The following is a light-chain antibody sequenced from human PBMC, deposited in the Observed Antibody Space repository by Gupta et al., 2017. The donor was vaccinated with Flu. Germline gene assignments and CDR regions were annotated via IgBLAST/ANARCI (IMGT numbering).Light chain of an antibody. CDR1: SSNVGAGYD. CDR2: NFN. CDR3: QSWDTSLQAVI. Sequence: QSGLTQSPSLFGAPGRKVSTSCTGTSSNVGAGYDVHWYHQAPGAAPKLVIYNFNNRPSGVPDRFSGSKSGMSASLAIAGLQAEDEGDYYCQSWDTSLQAVIFGGGTKL. J-gene: IGLJ2*01. V-gene: IGLV1-40*01.